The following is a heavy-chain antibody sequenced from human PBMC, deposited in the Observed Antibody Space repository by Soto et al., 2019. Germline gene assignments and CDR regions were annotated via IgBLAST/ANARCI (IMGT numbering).Heavy chain of an antibody. Sequence: PSETLSLTCTVSGGSISSSSYYWGWIRQPPGKGLEWIGSIYYSGSTYYNPSLKSRVTISVDTSKNQFSLKLSSVTAADTAVYYCASQEEGITIFGVVRNWFDPWGQGTLVTVSS. J-gene: IGHJ5*02. CDR2: IYYSGST. CDR1: GGSISSSSYY. V-gene: IGHV4-39*01. D-gene: IGHD3-3*01. CDR3: ASQEEGITIFGVVRNWFDP.